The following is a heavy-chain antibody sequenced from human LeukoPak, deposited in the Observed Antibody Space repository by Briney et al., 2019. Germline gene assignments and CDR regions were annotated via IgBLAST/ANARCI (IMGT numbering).Heavy chain of an antibody. J-gene: IGHJ3*02. CDR2: IYTSGST. CDR3: ARDGPIAADAFDI. Sequence: SETLSLTCTVSGGSISSSSYYWSWIRQPAGKGLEWIGRIYTSGSTNYNPSLKSRVTISVDTSKNQFSLKLSSVTAADTAVYYCARDGPIAADAFDIWGQGTMVTVSS. V-gene: IGHV4-61*02. CDR1: GGSISSSSYY. D-gene: IGHD6-13*01.